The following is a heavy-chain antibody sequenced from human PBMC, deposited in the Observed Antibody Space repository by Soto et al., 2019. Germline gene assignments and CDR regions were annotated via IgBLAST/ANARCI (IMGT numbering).Heavy chain of an antibody. CDR2: IISSSSTI. Sequence: EVQLVESGGGLVQPGGSLRLSCAASGFTFSAYSMNWVRQAPGKGLEWVSYIISSSSTIYYAVSVKGRFTISRDNAKNSVYLQMNSLRDEDTAVYYCARDRPADYWGQGTLVTVSS. V-gene: IGHV3-48*02. CDR1: GFTFSAYS. J-gene: IGHJ4*02. CDR3: ARDRPADY.